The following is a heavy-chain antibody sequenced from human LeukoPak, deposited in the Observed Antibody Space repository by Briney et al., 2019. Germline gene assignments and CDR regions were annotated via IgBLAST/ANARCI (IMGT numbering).Heavy chain of an antibody. V-gene: IGHV3-23*01. CDR1: GFTFSSYA. CDR2: ISGNGGRT. D-gene: IGHD5-24*01. Sequence: GGSLRLSCAASGFTFSSYAMSWVRQAPGKGLEWVSAISGNGGRTYYADSVKGRFTISRDNSRNTLFLQMNSLRAEDTAVYYCAKVAEMDTILGKFDNWGQGTLVTVSS. CDR3: AKVAEMDTILGKFDN. J-gene: IGHJ5*02.